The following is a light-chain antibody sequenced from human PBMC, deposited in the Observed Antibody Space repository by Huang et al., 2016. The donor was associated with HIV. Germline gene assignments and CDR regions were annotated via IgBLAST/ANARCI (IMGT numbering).Light chain of an antibody. CDR3: QQYNQWPPIT. CDR2: DAS. V-gene: IGKV3-15*01. CDR1: QSVSSN. J-gene: IGKJ5*01. Sequence: EIVMTQSPATLSVSPGERATLSCRASQSVSSNLAWYQHKPGQAPRLLMFDASTRATGIPARFSGSGSGTEFTLIISSLQSEDFAVYYCQQYNQWPPITFGQGTRVEMK.